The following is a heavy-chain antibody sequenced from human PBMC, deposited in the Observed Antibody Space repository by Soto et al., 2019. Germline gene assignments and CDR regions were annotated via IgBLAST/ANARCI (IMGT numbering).Heavy chain of an antibody. D-gene: IGHD6-19*01. J-gene: IGHJ6*02. V-gene: IGHV4-39*01. CDR2: IYYSGST. CDR3: ARLGGAVAPYYYGMDV. CDR1: GGSISSSSYY. Sequence: SETLSLTCTVSGGSISSSSYYWGWILHPPGKGLEWIGSIYYSGSTYYNPSLKSRVTISVDTSKNQFSLKLSSVTAADTAVYYCARLGGAVAPYYYGMDVWGQGTTVTVSS.